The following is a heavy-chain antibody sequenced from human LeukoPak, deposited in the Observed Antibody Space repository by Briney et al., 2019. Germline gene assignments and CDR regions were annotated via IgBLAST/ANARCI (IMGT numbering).Heavy chain of an antibody. CDR3: ARGIDDSSGYYFSWVDP. V-gene: IGHV3-21*01. J-gene: IGHJ5*02. CDR2: STSRSTYK. D-gene: IGHD3-22*01. CDR1: GFTFSTYS. Sequence: GGSLRLSCAASGFTFSTYSMNWVRQAPGKGLEWVSSSTSRSTYKYYADSVKGRFTISRDNAKNSLYLQMNSLRAEDTAVYYCARGIDDSSGYYFSWVDPWGQGTLVTVSS.